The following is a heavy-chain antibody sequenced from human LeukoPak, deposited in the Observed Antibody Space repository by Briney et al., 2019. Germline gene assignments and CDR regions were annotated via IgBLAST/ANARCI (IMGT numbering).Heavy chain of an antibody. CDR1: GYTFTRYY. CDR3: ARSDSVTYYYYGMDV. V-gene: IGHV1-69*13. D-gene: IGHD5-18*01. CDR2: IIPIFGTA. J-gene: IGHJ6*02. Sequence: GASVKVSCKASGYTFTRYYMHWVRQAPGQGLEWMGGIIPIFGTANYAQKFQGRVTITADESTSTAYMELSSLRSEDTAVYYCARSDSVTYYYYGMDVWGQGTTVTVSS.